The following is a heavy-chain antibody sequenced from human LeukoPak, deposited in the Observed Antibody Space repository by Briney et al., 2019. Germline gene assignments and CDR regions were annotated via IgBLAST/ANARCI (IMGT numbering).Heavy chain of an antibody. J-gene: IGHJ6*02. V-gene: IGHV1-24*01. CDR2: FDPEDGET. CDR3: ATESYGDRIYYYGMDV. D-gene: IGHD4-17*01. CDR1: GYTLTELS. Sequence: ASVKVSCKVSGYTLTELSMHWVRQAPGKGLEWMGGFDPEDGETIYAQKFQGRVTMTEDTSTDTAYMELSGLRSEDTAVYYCATESYGDRIYYYGMDVWGQGTTVTVSS.